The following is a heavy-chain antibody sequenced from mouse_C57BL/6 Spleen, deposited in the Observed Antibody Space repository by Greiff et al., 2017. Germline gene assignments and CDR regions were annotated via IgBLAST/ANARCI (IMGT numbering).Heavy chain of an antibody. CDR1: GYTFTSYW. Sequence: QVQLQQPGAELVKPGASVKLSCKASGYTFTSYWMHWVKQRPGRGLEWIGRIAPNSGGTKYNKKFKTKATLTVDKTSRIVYMQLSSLTSEDSAVYYCARAYSAMDYWGQGASVTVSS. J-gene: IGHJ4*01. V-gene: IGHV1-72*01. CDR3: ARAYSAMDY. CDR2: IAPNSGGT.